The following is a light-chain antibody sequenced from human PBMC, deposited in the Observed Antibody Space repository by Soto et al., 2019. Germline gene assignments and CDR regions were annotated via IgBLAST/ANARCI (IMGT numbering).Light chain of an antibody. J-gene: IGLJ2*01. Sequence: QSALTQPASVSGSPGQSITISCTGTSSDVGGYNYVSWYQQHPGKAPKLMMYEVSNRPSGVSNRFSASKSGNTASLTISGLQAEDEADYYCTSYTSSSSYVVFGGGTKLTVL. CDR1: SSDVGGYNY. CDR3: TSYTSSSSYVV. CDR2: EVS. V-gene: IGLV2-14*01.